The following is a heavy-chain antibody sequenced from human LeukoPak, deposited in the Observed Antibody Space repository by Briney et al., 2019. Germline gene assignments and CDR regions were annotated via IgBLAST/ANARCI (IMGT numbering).Heavy chain of an antibody. Sequence: GGSLRLSCAASGFTFSSYWMSWVRQAPGKGLEWVANIKQDGSEKYYVDSVKGRFTISRDNAKNSLYLQMNSLRAADTAVYYCARHKEGYSYGLESNYYGMDVWGQGTTVTVSS. V-gene: IGHV3-7*01. CDR3: ARHKEGYSYGLESNYYGMDV. CDR2: IKQDGSEK. D-gene: IGHD5-18*01. J-gene: IGHJ6*02. CDR1: GFTFSSYW.